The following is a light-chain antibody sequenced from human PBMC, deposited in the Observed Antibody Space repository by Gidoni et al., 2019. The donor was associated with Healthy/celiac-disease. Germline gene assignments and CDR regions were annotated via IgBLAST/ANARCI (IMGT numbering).Light chain of an antibody. CDR3: MQALQTPYT. J-gene: IGKJ2*01. Sequence: DIVMTQSPLSLPVTPGETASISCRSSQSLLHSNGYNYLDWYLQKPGQSPQLLIYLGSNRASGVPDRFSGSVSGTDFTLKISRVEAEDVGVYYCMQALQTPYTFGQGTKAEIK. V-gene: IGKV2-28*01. CDR1: QSLLHSNGYNY. CDR2: LGS.